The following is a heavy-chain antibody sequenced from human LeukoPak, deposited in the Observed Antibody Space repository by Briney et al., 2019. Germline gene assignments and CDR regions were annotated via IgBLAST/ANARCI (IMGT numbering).Heavy chain of an antibody. CDR3: ATLNAAAGLFDY. D-gene: IGHD6-13*01. Sequence: GGSLRLSCAASEFTFSSYAMSWVRQAPGKGLEWVSAISGSGGSTYYADSVKGRFTISRDNSKNTLYLQMNSLRAEDTAVYFCATLNAAAGLFDYWGQGTLVTVSS. CDR2: ISGSGGST. CDR1: EFTFSSYA. J-gene: IGHJ4*02. V-gene: IGHV3-23*01.